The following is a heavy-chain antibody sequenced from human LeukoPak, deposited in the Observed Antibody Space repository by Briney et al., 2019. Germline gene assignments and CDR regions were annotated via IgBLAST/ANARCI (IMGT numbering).Heavy chain of an antibody. D-gene: IGHD2-15*01. CDR2: IIPIFGTA. Sequence: SVKVSCKASGGTFSSYAISWVRQAPGQGLEWMGGIIPIFGTANYAQKFQGRVTITADESTSAAYMELSSLRSEDTAVYYCARVQGVVAATLLYDYMDVWGKGTTVTVSS. J-gene: IGHJ6*03. V-gene: IGHV1-69*13. CDR3: ARVQGVVAATLLYDYMDV. CDR1: GGTFSSYA.